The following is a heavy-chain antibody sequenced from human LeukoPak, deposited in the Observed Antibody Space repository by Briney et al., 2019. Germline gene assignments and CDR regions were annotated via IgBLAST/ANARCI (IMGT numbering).Heavy chain of an antibody. D-gene: IGHD2-8*01. J-gene: IGHJ4*02. CDR1: GGSISNTNW. CDR3: SRENGAFSPFGY. Sequence: SETLSLTCGVSGGSISNTNWWSWVRQPPGQGLEWIGEISLTELTHYNPSLESRVTVSLDKSKNQLSLKLTSVTAADTPVYYCSRENGAFSPFGYWGQGTLVSVLS. CDR2: ISLTELT. V-gene: IGHV4-4*02.